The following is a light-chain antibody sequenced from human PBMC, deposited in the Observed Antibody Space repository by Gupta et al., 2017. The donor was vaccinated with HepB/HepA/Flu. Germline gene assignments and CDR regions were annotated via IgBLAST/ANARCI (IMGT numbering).Light chain of an antibody. CDR1: QSVSNY. CDR3: QQRCDWPLT. V-gene: IGKV3-11*01. Sequence: SPATLSLSPAERATLSCSASQSVSNYLAWYQQKPGQAPRLLIYDVSNRATGIPARFRGSGSGTDFTLTISSLEPEDFAVYYCQQRCDWPLTFGGGTKVEIK. CDR2: DVS. J-gene: IGKJ4*01.